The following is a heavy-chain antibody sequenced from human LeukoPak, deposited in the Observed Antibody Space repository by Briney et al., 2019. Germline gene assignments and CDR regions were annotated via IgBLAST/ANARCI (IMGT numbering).Heavy chain of an antibody. CDR3: AKDPSGIAVAADY. J-gene: IGHJ4*02. CDR1: GFTFSSYG. Sequence: PGGSLRLSCAASGFTFSSYGMHWVRQAPGKGLEWVAVISYDGSNKYYADSVKGRFTISRDNSKNTLYLQMNSLRAEDTAVYYCAKDPSGIAVAADYWGQGTLVTVSS. V-gene: IGHV3-30*18. D-gene: IGHD6-19*01. CDR2: ISYDGSNK.